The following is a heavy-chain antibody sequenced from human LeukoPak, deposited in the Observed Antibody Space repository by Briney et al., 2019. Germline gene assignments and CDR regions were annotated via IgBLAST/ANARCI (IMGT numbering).Heavy chain of an antibody. D-gene: IGHD5-18*01. V-gene: IGHV4-34*01. J-gene: IGHJ4*02. Sequence: SETLSLTCDVYGGSFRGYYWSWIRQPPGKGLEWIGEINRSGSTNYNPSLKSRVTISVDTSKNQFSLKLSSVTAADTAVYYCARGYSYGSYSDYWGQGTLVTVSS. CDR3: ARGYSYGSYSDY. CDR2: INRSGST. CDR1: GGSFRGYY.